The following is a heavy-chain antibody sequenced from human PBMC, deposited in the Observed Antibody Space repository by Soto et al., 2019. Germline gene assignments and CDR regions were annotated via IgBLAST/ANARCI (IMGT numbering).Heavy chain of an antibody. Sequence: QVQLVESGGVVVQPGRSLRLSCAASGFTFSSYAMHWVRQAPGKGLEWVAVISYDGSNKYYADSVKGRFTISRDNSKNTLYLQMNSLRAEDTAVYYCARAYEGDYFDYWGQGTLVTVSS. CDR3: ARAYEGDYFDY. J-gene: IGHJ4*02. CDR2: ISYDGSNK. D-gene: IGHD3-16*01. CDR1: GFTFSSYA. V-gene: IGHV3-30-3*01.